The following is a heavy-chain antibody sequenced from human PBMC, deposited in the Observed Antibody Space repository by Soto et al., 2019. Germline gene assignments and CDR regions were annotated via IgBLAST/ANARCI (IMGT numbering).Heavy chain of an antibody. Sequence: QVQLVQSGAEVKKPGASVKVSCKASGYTFTSYGISWVRQAPGQGLEWMGWISAYNGNTNYAQKLQGRVTMTTDTSPSTADMELRSLRSDATAVYYCARDAGASGELYYWGQGTLVTVSS. CDR3: ARDAGASGELYY. D-gene: IGHD3-16*01. CDR1: GYTFTSYG. J-gene: IGHJ4*02. V-gene: IGHV1-18*01. CDR2: ISAYNGNT.